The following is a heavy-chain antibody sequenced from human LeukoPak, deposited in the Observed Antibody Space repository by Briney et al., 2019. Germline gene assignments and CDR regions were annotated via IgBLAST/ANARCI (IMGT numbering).Heavy chain of an antibody. CDR1: RGSISSSGYS. V-gene: IGHV4-39*01. CDR2: VYYSGGT. D-gene: IGHD3-10*01. J-gene: IGHJ2*01. Sequence: SETLSLTCTVFRGSISSSGYSWGWIRQPPGKGLAWIGSVYYSGGTYYNPSLKSRVTLSVDTSKNQFSLKLSSVTAADTAVYYCARSQGDYYSEYFDLWGRGTLVTVSS. CDR3: ARSQGDYYSEYFDL.